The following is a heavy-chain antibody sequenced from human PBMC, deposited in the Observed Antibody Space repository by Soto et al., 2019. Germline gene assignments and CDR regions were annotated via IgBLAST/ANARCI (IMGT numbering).Heavy chain of an antibody. CDR2: ISAYNGNT. CDR3: ARQISSSWTGKFWDYYGMDV. CDR1: GYTFTSYG. J-gene: IGHJ6*02. Sequence: QVQLVQSGAEVKKPGASVKVSCKASGYTFTSYGISWVRQAPGQGLEWRGWISAYNGNTNYAQKLQGRVTMTTDTSTSTACMELRSLRTYERAVYYCARQISSSWTGKFWDYYGMDVWGQGTTVTVSS. D-gene: IGHD6-13*01. V-gene: IGHV1-18*01.